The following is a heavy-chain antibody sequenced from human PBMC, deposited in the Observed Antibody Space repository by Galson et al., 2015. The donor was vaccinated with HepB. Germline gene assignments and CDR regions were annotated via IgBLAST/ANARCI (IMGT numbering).Heavy chain of an antibody. V-gene: IGHV3-23*01. CDR3: AKKPGWYGVPDY. CDR2: ISASGGTT. Sequence: SLRLSCAASGFTFSSYAMSWVRQAPGKGLEWVSGISASGGTTYYADSMKGRFTISRDNSKNTLYLQMNSLRAEDTAVYYCAKKPGWYGVPDYWGQGTLVTVSS. J-gene: IGHJ4*02. D-gene: IGHD6-19*01. CDR1: GFTFSSYA.